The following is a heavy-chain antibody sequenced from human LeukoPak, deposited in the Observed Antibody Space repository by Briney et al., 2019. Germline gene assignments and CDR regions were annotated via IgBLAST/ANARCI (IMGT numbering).Heavy chain of an antibody. V-gene: IGHV3-21*01. CDR1: GFTFSSYS. Sequence: RGSLRLSCAASGFTFSSYSMNWVRQAPGKGLEWVSSISSSSSYIYYADSVKGRFTISRDNAKNSLYLQMNSLRAEDTAVYYCARDQNSSGWYNYWGQGTLVTVSS. D-gene: IGHD6-19*01. CDR2: ISSSSSYI. J-gene: IGHJ4*02. CDR3: ARDQNSSGWYNY.